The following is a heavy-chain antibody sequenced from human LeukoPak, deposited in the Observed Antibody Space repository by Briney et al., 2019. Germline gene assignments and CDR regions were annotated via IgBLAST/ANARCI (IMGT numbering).Heavy chain of an antibody. Sequence: ASVKVSCKASGYTFTSYYMHWVRQAPGQGLEWMGIINPSGGSTSYAQKFQGRVTMTRDTSISTAYMELSRLRSDDTAVYYCARGRMTSAFDIWGQGTMVTVSS. CDR1: GYTFTSYY. D-gene: IGHD2-21*02. V-gene: IGHV1-46*01. CDR3: ARGRMTSAFDI. J-gene: IGHJ3*02. CDR2: INPSGGST.